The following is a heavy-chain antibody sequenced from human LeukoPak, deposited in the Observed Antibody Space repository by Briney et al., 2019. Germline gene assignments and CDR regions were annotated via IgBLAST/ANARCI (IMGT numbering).Heavy chain of an antibody. CDR1: GGSISSYY. CDR2: IYTSGST. D-gene: IGHD3-3*01. Sequence: SETLSLTCTVSGGSISSYYWSWIRQPAGKGLEWIGRIYTSGSTNYNPSLKSRVTMSVDTSKNQFSVKLSSVTAADTAVYYCARGDFWSGFYNYWGQGTLVTVSS. V-gene: IGHV4-4*07. J-gene: IGHJ4*02. CDR3: ARGDFWSGFYNY.